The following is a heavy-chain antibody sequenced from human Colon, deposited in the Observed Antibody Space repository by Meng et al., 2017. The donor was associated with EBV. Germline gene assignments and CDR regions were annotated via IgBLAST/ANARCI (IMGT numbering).Heavy chain of an antibody. V-gene: IGHV4-4*02. Sequence: QVQLRASGPGLVEPSGPLSLTCAVSGASISSNNWWSWVRQPPGKGLEWIGEIYHGGNTNYNPSLKSRVTISVDRSNDQFSLSLSSVTAADTAVYYCARGNAYNAPSFDYWGQGTLVTVSS. CDR2: IYHGGNT. CDR3: ARGNAYNAPSFDY. CDR1: GASISSNNW. J-gene: IGHJ4*02. D-gene: IGHD5-24*01.